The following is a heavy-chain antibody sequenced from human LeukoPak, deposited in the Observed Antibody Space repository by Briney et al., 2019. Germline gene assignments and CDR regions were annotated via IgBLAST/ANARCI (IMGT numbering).Heavy chain of an antibody. CDR1: GFTFSHYG. D-gene: IGHD4-11*01. J-gene: IGHJ4*02. V-gene: IGHV3-33*06. CDR2: IWSDASDK. Sequence: GRSLRLSRSASGFTFSHYGMHWVRQAPGTGLEWVAVIWSDASDKYYANSVKGRFTISRDNFKNSLYLQMNSLRAEDTAVYYCAKDAQRGFDYSNSLDYWGQGTRVTVSS. CDR3: AKDAQRGFDYSNSLDY.